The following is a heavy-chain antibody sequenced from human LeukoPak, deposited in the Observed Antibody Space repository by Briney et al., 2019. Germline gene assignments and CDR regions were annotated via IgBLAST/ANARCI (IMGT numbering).Heavy chain of an antibody. D-gene: IGHD6-6*01. V-gene: IGHV3-7*01. Sequence: GGSLRLSCAASGFTFSNYWMSWVRQAPGKGLEWVANIKQDGSQKYYVDSVKGRFTISRDNAKNSQYLQMNSLRAEDTAMYYCARIGYSSSSFDYWGQGTPVIGSS. J-gene: IGHJ4*02. CDR2: IKQDGSQK. CDR3: ARIGYSSSSFDY. CDR1: GFTFSNYW.